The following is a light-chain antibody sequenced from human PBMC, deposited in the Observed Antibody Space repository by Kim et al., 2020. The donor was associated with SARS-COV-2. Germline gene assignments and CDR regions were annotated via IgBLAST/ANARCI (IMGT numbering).Light chain of an antibody. CDR1: SIRSDY. J-gene: IGLJ7*01. CDR3: HSRDSSGSAFV. CDR2: GVNDNN. V-gene: IGLV3-19*01. Sequence: STIYQEGSIRSDYASWFHQKPGQAPLLGMYGVNDNNNRTTGITGRFSATSKGNTASLTITGGQEEEEADYYCHSRDSSGSAFVFGGGTHMTVL.